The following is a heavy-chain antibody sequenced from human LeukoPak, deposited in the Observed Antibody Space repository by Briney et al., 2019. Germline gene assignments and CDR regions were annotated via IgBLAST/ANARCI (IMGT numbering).Heavy chain of an antibody. D-gene: IGHD3-16*02. Sequence: GGSLRLSCAASGFTFSSYSMNWVRQAPGKGLEWVSSISSSSSYIYYADSVKGRFTISRDNAKNSLYLQMNSLRAEDTAVYYCARGYYDYVWGSYRYNWFDPWGQGTLVTVSS. CDR2: ISSSSSYI. J-gene: IGHJ5*02. CDR1: GFTFSSYS. V-gene: IGHV3-21*01. CDR3: ARGYYDYVWGSYRYNWFDP.